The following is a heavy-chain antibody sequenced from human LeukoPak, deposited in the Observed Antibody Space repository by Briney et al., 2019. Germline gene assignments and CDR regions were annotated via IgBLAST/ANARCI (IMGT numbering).Heavy chain of an antibody. J-gene: IGHJ4*02. Sequence: ASVKVSCKASGYTFTGYYMHWVRQAPGQGLEWMGWINPNSGGTNYAQKFQGRVTMTRDTSISTAYKELSRLRSDDTAVYYCARDYPIVGAFDYWGQGTLVTVSS. CDR3: ARDYPIVGAFDY. CDR2: INPNSGGT. D-gene: IGHD1-26*01. V-gene: IGHV1-2*02. CDR1: GYTFTGYY.